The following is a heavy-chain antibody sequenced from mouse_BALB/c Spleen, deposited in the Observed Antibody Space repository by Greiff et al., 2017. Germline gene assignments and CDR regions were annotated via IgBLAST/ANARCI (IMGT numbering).Heavy chain of an antibody. CDR1: GYSITSGYY. D-gene: IGHD2-1*01. J-gene: IGHJ4*01. V-gene: IGHV3-6*02. Sequence: EVQLVESGPGLVKPSQSLSLTCSVTGYSITSGYYWNWIRQFPGNKLEWMGYISYDGSNNYNPSLKNRISITRDTSKNQFFLKLNSVTTEDTATYYCAIGNPYAMDYWGQGTSVTVSS. CDR2: ISYDGSN. CDR3: AIGNPYAMDY.